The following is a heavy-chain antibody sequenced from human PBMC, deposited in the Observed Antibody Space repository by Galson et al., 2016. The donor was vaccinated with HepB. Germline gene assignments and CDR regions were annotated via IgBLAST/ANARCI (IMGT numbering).Heavy chain of an antibody. Sequence: SVKVSCKASGYTFTSYYMHWVRQAPGQGLEWMGIINPSGGSTSYAQKFQGRVTMTRDTSTSTVCMELSSLRSEDTAVYYCAREGSGRGTFDYWGQGTLVNVSS. J-gene: IGHJ4*02. CDR1: GYTFTSYY. D-gene: IGHD3-10*01. CDR2: INPSGGST. CDR3: AREGSGRGTFDY. V-gene: IGHV1-46*01.